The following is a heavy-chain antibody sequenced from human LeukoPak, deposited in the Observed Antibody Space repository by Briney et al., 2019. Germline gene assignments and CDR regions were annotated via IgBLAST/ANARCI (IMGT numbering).Heavy chain of an antibody. CDR2: ISYDGSNK. Sequence: PGGALRLSCAASGFTFSSYAMHWVRQAPGKGLEGVAVISYDGSNKYYADSVKGRFTISRDNSKNTLYLQMNSLRAEDTAVYYCARDAAPAATLITMVRGVLDYWGQGTLVTVSS. D-gene: IGHD3-10*01. V-gene: IGHV3-30*04. J-gene: IGHJ4*02. CDR3: ARDAAPAATLITMVRGVLDY. CDR1: GFTFSSYA.